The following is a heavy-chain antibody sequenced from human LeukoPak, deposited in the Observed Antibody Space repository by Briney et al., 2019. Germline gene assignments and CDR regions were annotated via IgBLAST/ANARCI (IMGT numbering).Heavy chain of an antibody. J-gene: IGHJ4*02. D-gene: IGHD5-18*01. CDR2: IYYSGST. V-gene: IGHV4-39*01. CDR3: AGLYGYNYGNFDY. CDR1: GGSISSRSYY. Sequence: SETLSLTCTVSGGSISSRSYYWGWIRQPPGKGLEWIGRIYYSGSTSYNPSLKSRVTISVDTSKDQFSLKLSSVTAADTAVYYCAGLYGYNYGNFDYWGQGTLVTVSS.